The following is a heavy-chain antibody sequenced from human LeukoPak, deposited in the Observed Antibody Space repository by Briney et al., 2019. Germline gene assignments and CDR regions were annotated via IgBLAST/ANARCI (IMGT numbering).Heavy chain of an antibody. V-gene: IGHV1-46*01. CDR2: INPSGGST. D-gene: IGHD3-22*01. J-gene: IGHJ5*02. CDR1: GYTFTSYY. CDR3: ARLTYYYDSSGQNWFDP. Sequence: ASVKVSCKASGYTFTSYYMHWVRQAPGQGLEWMGIINPSGGSTSYAQKFQGRVTMTRDTSASTAYMELSSLRSGDTAVYYCARLTYYYDSSGQNWFDPWGQGTLVTVSS.